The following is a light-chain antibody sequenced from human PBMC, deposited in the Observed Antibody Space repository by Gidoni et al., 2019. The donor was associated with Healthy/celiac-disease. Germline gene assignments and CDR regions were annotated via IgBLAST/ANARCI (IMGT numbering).Light chain of an antibody. Sequence: ELVMTPSPATLSVSPGERATLSCRASQRVSSSLAWYQQKPGQAPRLLIYGASTRATGIPARFSGSGSGTEFTLTISSLQSEDFAVYYCQQYDNWPPYTFGQGTKLEIK. V-gene: IGKV3-15*01. CDR3: QQYDNWPPYT. CDR1: QRVSSS. J-gene: IGKJ2*01. CDR2: GAS.